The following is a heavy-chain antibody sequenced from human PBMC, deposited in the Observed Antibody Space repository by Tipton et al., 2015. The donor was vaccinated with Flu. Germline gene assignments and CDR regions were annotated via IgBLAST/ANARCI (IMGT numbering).Heavy chain of an antibody. CDR1: GGSVRTYY. D-gene: IGHD4-11*01. J-gene: IGHJ6*02. V-gene: IGHV4-59*02. CDR2: MSYSGRT. Sequence: TLSLTCTVSGGSVRTYYWTWIRQPPGKGLEWIGHMSYSGRTDYNPSPKSRVTISIDPSKNQFSLKLTSVTAADTALYYCARDGGDYSKPYGLDVWGQGTTVTVSS. CDR3: ARDGGDYSKPYGLDV.